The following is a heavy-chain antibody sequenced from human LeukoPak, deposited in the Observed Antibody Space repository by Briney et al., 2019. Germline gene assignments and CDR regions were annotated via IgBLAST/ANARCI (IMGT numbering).Heavy chain of an antibody. Sequence: GASVKVSCKASGYTFTSYGISWVRQAPGQGLEWMGWISAYNGNTNYAQKLQGRVTMTTDTSTSTAYMELRSLRFDDTAVYYCARASREDGDYPRFDYWGQGTLVTVSS. CDR1: GYTFTSYG. J-gene: IGHJ4*02. V-gene: IGHV1-18*01. D-gene: IGHD4-17*01. CDR3: ARASREDGDYPRFDY. CDR2: ISAYNGNT.